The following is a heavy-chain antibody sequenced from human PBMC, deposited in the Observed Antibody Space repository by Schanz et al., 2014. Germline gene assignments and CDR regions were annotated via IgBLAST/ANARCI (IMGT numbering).Heavy chain of an antibody. CDR1: GGSFSGYY. CDR2: INHSGST. V-gene: IGHV4-34*01. CDR3: ARARGSNRGPRKYYFDY. Sequence: QVQLQQWGAGLLKPSETLSLTCAVYGGSFSGYYWSWIRQPPGKGLEWIGEINHSGSTNYNPSLKSRITISVDTSKNPFSLKVRSVTAADTAVYYCARARGSNRGPRKYYFDYWGQGTLVTVSS. J-gene: IGHJ4*02.